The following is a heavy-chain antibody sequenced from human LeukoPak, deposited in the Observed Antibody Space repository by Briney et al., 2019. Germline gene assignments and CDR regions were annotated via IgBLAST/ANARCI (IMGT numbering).Heavy chain of an antibody. J-gene: IGHJ4*02. CDR3: ARDLALSITIFGVAHDY. CDR2: ISSNSSYI. D-gene: IGHD3-3*01. Sequence: PGGSLRLSCAASGFTFSSYSMNWVRQAPGKGLEWVSSISSNSSYIYYADSVKGRFTISRDNAKNSLYLQMNSLRAEDTAVYYCARDLALSITIFGVAHDYWGQGTLVTVSS. CDR1: GFTFSSYS. V-gene: IGHV3-21*01.